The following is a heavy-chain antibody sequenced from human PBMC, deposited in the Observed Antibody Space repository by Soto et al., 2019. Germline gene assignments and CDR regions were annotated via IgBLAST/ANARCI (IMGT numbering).Heavy chain of an antibody. V-gene: IGHV3-33*08. CDR1: GFTFSSYS. Sequence: GGSLRLSCAASGFTFSSYSMNWVRLAPGKGLEWVAVIWYDGSNKYYADSVKGRFTISRDNSKNTLYLQMNSLRAEDTAVYYCAREESYYMDVWGKGTTVTVSS. CDR2: IWYDGSNK. J-gene: IGHJ6*03. CDR3: AREESYYMDV.